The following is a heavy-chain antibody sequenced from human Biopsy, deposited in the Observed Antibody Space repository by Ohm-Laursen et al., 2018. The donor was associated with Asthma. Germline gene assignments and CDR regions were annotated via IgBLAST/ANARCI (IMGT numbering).Heavy chain of an antibody. J-gene: IGHJ4*02. D-gene: IGHD2-15*01. V-gene: IGHV4-59*07. CDR1: GVSIRSYY. CDR2: IHYSGSI. CDR3: AGFCSGGNCPDH. Sequence: SDTLSLTCPVSGVSIRSYYWTWIRQPPGKGLERIGNIHYSGSIYSNPSLKSRVTISVDTSKKQISLRLSSVIAADTAVYYCAGFCSGGNCPDHWGQGTLVTVSS.